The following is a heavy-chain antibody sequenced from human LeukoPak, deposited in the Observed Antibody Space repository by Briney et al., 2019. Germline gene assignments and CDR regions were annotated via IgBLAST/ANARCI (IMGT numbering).Heavy chain of an antibody. CDR1: GSISGYY. CDR3: ARAPTGTGGWNWFDP. V-gene: IGHV4-4*09. J-gene: IGHJ5*02. Sequence: SETLSLTCTVSGSISGYYWSWIRQPPGKGLEWIGYIYTSGSTNYNPSLESRVTMSVDTSKNQFSLKLSSVTAADTAVYYCARAPTGTGGWNWFDPWGQGTLVTVSS. CDR2: IYTSGST. D-gene: IGHD1-1*01.